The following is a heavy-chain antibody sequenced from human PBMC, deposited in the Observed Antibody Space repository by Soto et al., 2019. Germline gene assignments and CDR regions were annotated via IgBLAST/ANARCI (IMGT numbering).Heavy chain of an antibody. CDR1: CGSISSYY. CDR3: ARPVVMTAHDAFDI. J-gene: IGHJ3*02. CDR2: IYYRGIT. Sequence: SDTLSLTCTVSCGSISSYYWSWIRQPPGKGLEWIGDIYYRGITNYNPSLKSRVTISVDTSKNQFSLKLSSVSAADTAVYYCARPVVMTAHDAFDIWGQGTMVT. V-gene: IGHV4-59*01. D-gene: IGHD2-21*02.